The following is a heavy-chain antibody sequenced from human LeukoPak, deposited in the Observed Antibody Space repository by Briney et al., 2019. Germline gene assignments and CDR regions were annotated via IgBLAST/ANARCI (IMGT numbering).Heavy chain of an antibody. Sequence: PSETLSLTCGVSGGSFSGHYWAWIRQSPGMGLEWIGYIYYSGSTYYNPSLKSRVTISVDTSKNQFSLKLSSVTAADTAVYYCARAQKVGIFGVAYAYMDVWGKGTTVTVSS. CDR3: ARAQKVGIFGVAYAYMDV. CDR2: IYYSGST. V-gene: IGHV4-31*11. CDR1: GGSFSGHY. D-gene: IGHD3-3*01. J-gene: IGHJ6*03.